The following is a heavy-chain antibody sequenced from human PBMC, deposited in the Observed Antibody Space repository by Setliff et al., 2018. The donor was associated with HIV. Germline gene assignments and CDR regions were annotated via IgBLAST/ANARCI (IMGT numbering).Heavy chain of an antibody. CDR2: VYTSGKH. CDR1: GASLTSGSYF. D-gene: IGHD1-26*01. CDR3: ARGLGMVEATTPFDY. V-gene: IGHV4-61*09. J-gene: IGHJ4*02. Sequence: SETLSLTCSVSGASLTSGSYFWNWLRLPAGKGLEWIGYVYTSGKHNYNPSLESRAAIFLDTSKKQFSLSLTSVTAADTAVYYCARGLGMVEATTPFDYWGQGTLVTVSS.